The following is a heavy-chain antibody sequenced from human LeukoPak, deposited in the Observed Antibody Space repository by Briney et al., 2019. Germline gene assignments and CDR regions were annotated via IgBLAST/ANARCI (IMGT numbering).Heavy chain of an antibody. CDR2: IIPMFGRT. Sequence: GSSVKVSCKASRGTFSGYAFSWVRQAPGQGLEWMGGIIPMFGRTNYAQTFQGRVTITADESTSTAYMELTSLRSDDTAVYYCARDQGLWFGELLPHGEYFQHWGQGTLVTVSS. CDR3: ARDQGLWFGELLPHGEYFQH. D-gene: IGHD3-10*01. V-gene: IGHV1-69*01. J-gene: IGHJ1*01. CDR1: RGTFSGYA.